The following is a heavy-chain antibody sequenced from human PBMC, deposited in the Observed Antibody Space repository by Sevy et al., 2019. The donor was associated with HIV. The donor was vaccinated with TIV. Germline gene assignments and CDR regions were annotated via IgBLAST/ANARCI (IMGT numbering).Heavy chain of an antibody. J-gene: IGHJ4*02. Sequence: SETLSLTCAVSGGSISTDLYSWNWIRQPPGKGLEWIGYIFHSGNTYYNPSLKSRLTISIDRSKNQFSLNLSSVTAADTAVYYCARSSSAYPYHFDYWGQGTLVTVSS. CDR2: IFHSGNT. V-gene: IGHV4-30-2*01. CDR1: GGSISTDLYS. CDR3: ARSSSAYPYHFDY.